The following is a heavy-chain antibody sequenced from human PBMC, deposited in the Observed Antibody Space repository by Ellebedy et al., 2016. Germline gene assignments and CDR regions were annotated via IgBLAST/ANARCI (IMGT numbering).Heavy chain of an antibody. J-gene: IGHJ4*02. V-gene: IGHV4-59*06. Sequence: SETLSLXXTVSGGSISSYYWSWIRQHPGKGLEWIGYIYYSGSTYYNPSLKSRVTISVDTSKNQFSLKLSSVTAADTAVYYCASDSSGYEYWGQGTLVTVSS. CDR2: IYYSGST. CDR3: ASDSSGYEY. CDR1: GGSISSYY. D-gene: IGHD3-22*01.